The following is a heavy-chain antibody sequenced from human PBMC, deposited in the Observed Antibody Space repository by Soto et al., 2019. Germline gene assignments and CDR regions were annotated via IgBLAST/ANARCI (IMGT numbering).Heavy chain of an antibody. V-gene: IGHV4-34*01. CDR2: INHSGST. J-gene: IGHJ4*02. CDR1: GGSFSGYY. Sequence: QVQLQQWGAGLLKPSETLSLTCAVYGGSFSGYYWSWIRQPPGKGLEWIGEINHSGSTNYNPSLKSRVTISVDTSKNQFSLKLSSVTAADTAIYYCAKETIEVGGPNYFDYWGQGALVTVSS. CDR3: AKETIEVGGPNYFDY. D-gene: IGHD6-19*01.